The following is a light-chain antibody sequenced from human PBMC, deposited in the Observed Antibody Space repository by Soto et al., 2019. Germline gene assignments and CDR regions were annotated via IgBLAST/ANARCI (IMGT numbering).Light chain of an antibody. CDR2: DAS. CDR1: QNVYNN. V-gene: IGKV3-15*01. CDR3: QQCRNWPLT. Sequence: EIVMTQSPATLSVSPGEGATLSCKASQNVYNNLAWYQQRSGQPPRLLIYDASTRATGISARFSGSGYGTEFTLTISSLQSEDFAVYFCQQCRNWPLTFGGGTKV. J-gene: IGKJ4*01.